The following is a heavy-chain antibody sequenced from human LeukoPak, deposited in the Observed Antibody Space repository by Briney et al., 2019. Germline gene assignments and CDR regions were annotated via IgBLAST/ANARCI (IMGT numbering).Heavy chain of an antibody. CDR2: ISGSGGAT. D-gene: IGHD3-3*01. V-gene: IGHV3-23*01. J-gene: IGHJ3*02. CDR3: AKDRIGVLPDAFDI. CDR1: GFTLSSYA. Sequence: GGSLRLSCAASGFTLSSYAMTWVRQAPGKGLEWVSGISGSGGATYYADSVQGRFTISRDNSRNILYLQMNSLRDEDTALYYCAKDRIGVLPDAFDIWGQGTMVTVSS.